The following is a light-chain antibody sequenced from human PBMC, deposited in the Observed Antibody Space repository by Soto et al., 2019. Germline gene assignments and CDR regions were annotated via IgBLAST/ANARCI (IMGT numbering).Light chain of an antibody. Sequence: DIKMTQAPSSLSAFVCDSVTITCRASQSVISYVNWYQQKPGHAPKLLIYGAISLQGGVPSRFSGSGTGTDFTLTISGLQPEDSATYYCQQNYRPPPTFGQGTKV. J-gene: IGKJ1*01. CDR1: QSVISY. V-gene: IGKV1-39*01. CDR2: GAI. CDR3: QQNYRPPPT.